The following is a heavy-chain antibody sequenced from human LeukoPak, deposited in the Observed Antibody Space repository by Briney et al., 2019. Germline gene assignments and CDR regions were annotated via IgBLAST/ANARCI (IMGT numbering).Heavy chain of an antibody. D-gene: IGHD2-15*01. CDR3: AKGLKRYCSGGSCYGFDY. CDR2: ISGSGGST. J-gene: IGHJ4*02. CDR1: GFTFSSYS. V-gene: IGHV3-23*01. Sequence: GGSLRLSCAASGFTFSSYSMNWVRQAPGKGLEWVSAISGSGGSTYYADSVKGRFTISRDNSKNTLYLQMNSLRAEDTAVYYCAKGLKRYCSGGSCYGFDYWGQGTLVTVSS.